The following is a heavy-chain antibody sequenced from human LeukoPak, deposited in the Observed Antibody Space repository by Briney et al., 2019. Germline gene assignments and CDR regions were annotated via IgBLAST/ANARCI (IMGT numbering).Heavy chain of an antibody. CDR1: GFTFSSYA. CDR3: ASKPESLWSQTLY. CDR2: ISYDGSNK. D-gene: IGHD3-10*01. J-gene: IGHJ4*02. V-gene: IGHV3-30-3*01. Sequence: PGGSLRLSCAASGFTFSSYAMHWVRQAPGKGLEWVAVISYDGSNKYYADSVKGRFTISRDNSKNTLYLQMNSLRAEDTAVYYCASKPESLWSQTLYWGQGTLVTVSS.